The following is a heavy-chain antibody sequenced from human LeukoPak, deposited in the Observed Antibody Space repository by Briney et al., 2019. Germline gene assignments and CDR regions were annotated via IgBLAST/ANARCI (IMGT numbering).Heavy chain of an antibody. CDR2: ISSSSSYI. CDR3: ASIRDYYDSSGSVDI. D-gene: IGHD3-22*01. V-gene: IGHV3-21*01. CDR1: GFTFSSYS. Sequence: GGSLRLSCAASGFTFSSYSMNWVRQAPGKGLEWVSSISSSSSYIYYADSVKGRFTISRDNAKNSLYLQMNSLRAEDAAVYYCASIRDYYDSSGSVDIWGQGTMVTVSS. J-gene: IGHJ3*02.